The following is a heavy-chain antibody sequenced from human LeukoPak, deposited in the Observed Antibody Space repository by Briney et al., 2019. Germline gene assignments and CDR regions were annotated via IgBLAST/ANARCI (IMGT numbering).Heavy chain of an antibody. Sequence: PGRSLRLSCAASGSTFSRYGMHWVRQAPGKGLEWVAVIWFDGCNKYYADSVKGRFTIPRDNSKNTLFLQINSLRAEDTAVYYCARARPYYYDTDELDYWGQGTLVTVSS. V-gene: IGHV3-33*01. D-gene: IGHD3-22*01. CDR3: ARARPYYYDTDELDY. CDR1: GSTFSRYG. J-gene: IGHJ4*02. CDR2: IWFDGCNK.